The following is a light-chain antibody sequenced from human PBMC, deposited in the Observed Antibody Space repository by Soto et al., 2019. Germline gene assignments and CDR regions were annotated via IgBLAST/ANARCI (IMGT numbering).Light chain of an antibody. Sequence: QSVLTQPPSVSGAPGQRVTISCTGSSSNIGAGYDVHWYQQLPGTVPKLLIYGNSNLPSGVPDRFSGSKSSTSASLAITGLQAEDEADYYCQSYDTSLGAYVVFGGGTKLTVL. CDR1: SSNIGAGYD. CDR3: QSYDTSLGAYVV. CDR2: GNS. J-gene: IGLJ2*01. V-gene: IGLV1-40*01.